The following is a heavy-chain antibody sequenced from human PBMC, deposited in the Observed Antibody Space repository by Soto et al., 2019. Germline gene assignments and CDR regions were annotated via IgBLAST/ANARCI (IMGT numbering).Heavy chain of an antibody. Sequence: LSLTCTVSGVSISSSSYYLGWIRQPPGKGLEWIGSIYYSGSTYYNPSLKSRVTISVDTSKNQFSLKLSSVTAADTAVYYCARVDYDVSYNWFDPWGQGTLVTVSS. V-gene: IGHV4-39*01. CDR2: IYYSGST. CDR1: GVSISSSSYY. J-gene: IGHJ5*02. D-gene: IGHD4-17*01. CDR3: ARVDYDVSYNWFDP.